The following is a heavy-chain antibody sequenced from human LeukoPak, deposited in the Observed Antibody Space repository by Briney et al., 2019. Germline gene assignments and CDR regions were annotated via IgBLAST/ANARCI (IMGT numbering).Heavy chain of an antibody. V-gene: IGHV7-4-1*02. CDR1: GYTFTSYA. D-gene: IGHD3-10*01. CDR2: ITTHTGNP. J-gene: IGHJ6*03. CDR3: ARGFVRGSGSYYVYYYYYYYMDA. Sequence: ASVKVSCKASGYTFTSYALNWGRQTPGQGLEWMGWITTHTGNPTYAQGFTGRFVCSMDTSVSTAYLQISSLKAEDTAVYYCARGFVRGSGSYYVYYYYYYYMDAWGKGTTVTVSS.